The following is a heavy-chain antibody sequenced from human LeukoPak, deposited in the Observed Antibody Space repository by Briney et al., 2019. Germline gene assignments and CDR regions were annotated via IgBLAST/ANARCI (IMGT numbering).Heavy chain of an antibody. D-gene: IGHD5-18*01. J-gene: IGHJ5*02. Sequence: ASVKVSCKASGYTFTSYTIHWVRQAPGQRLEWMGWINTGNGNTEYSQKFQGRVTVTTDTSASTAYMELSSLRSEHTAVYYCARCGCSDAWSCDHWGQGTLVTVSS. CDR2: INTGNGNT. CDR1: GYTFTSYT. CDR3: ARCGCSDAWSCDH. V-gene: IGHV1-3*04.